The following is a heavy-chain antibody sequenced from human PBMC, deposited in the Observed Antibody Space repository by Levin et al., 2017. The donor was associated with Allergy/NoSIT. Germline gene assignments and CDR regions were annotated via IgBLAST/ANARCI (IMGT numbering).Heavy chain of an antibody. J-gene: IGHJ4*02. V-gene: IGHV3-11*05. CDR2: ISSTSIYT. CDR3: ARDRLHNDYDSGA. Sequence: GESLKISCAASGFYFSDYYMSWIRQAPGKGLEWISYISSTSIYTNYADSVKGRFTISRDNAKNLLYLEMNSLRAEDTAVYYCARDRLHNDYDSGAWGQGTLVTVSS. CDR1: GFYFSDYY. D-gene: IGHD3-22*01.